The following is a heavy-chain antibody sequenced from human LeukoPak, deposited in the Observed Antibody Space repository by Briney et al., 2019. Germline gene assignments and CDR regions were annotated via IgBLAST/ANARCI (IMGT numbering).Heavy chain of an antibody. Sequence: PGGSLRLSCAASGFTFDDYAMHWVRQAPGKGLEWVSGISWNSGSIGYADSVKGRFTISRDNAKNSLYLQMNSLRAEDTALYYCAKDTATGMAAAGFRDGMDVWGQGTTVTVSS. V-gene: IGHV3-9*01. CDR1: GFTFDDYA. CDR3: AKDTATGMAAAGFRDGMDV. CDR2: ISWNSGSI. J-gene: IGHJ6*02. D-gene: IGHD6-13*01.